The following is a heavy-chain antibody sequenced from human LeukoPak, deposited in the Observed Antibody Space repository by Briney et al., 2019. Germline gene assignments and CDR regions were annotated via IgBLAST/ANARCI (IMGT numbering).Heavy chain of an antibody. CDR3: ATIRGEGYSYGYSFDY. CDR1: GGSISSYY. Sequence: SETLSLTCTVSGGSISSYYWSWIRQPPGKGLEWIGYNYNSGSTNYNPSLKSRVTISVGTSKNQFSLKLRSVTAADTAVYYCATIRGEGYSYGYSFDYWGQGTLVTVSS. J-gene: IGHJ4*02. D-gene: IGHD5-18*01. CDR2: NYNSGST. V-gene: IGHV4-4*09.